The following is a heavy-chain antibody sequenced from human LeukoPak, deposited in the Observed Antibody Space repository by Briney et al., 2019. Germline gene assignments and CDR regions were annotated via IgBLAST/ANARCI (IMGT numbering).Heavy chain of an antibody. CDR3: ARGSYTAMATVGDY. CDR1: GGSISSGGYY. Sequence: SQTLSLTCTVSGGSISSGGYYWSWIRQHPGKGLEWIGYIYYSGSTYYNPSLKSRVTISVDTSKNQFSPKLSSVTAADTAVYYCARGSYTAMATVGDYWGQGTLVTVSS. CDR2: IYYSGST. J-gene: IGHJ4*02. V-gene: IGHV4-31*03. D-gene: IGHD5-18*01.